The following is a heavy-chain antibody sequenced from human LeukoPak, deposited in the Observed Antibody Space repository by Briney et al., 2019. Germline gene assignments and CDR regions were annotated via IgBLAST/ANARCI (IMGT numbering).Heavy chain of an antibody. Sequence: GGSLRLSCAASGFTFDDYAMSWVRQAPGKGLEWVSGINWNGGSTGYADSVKGRFTISRDNAKNSLYLQMNSLRAEDTAVYYCARGRGCGVVIIYYMDVWGKGTTVTVSS. V-gene: IGHV3-20*04. J-gene: IGHJ6*03. CDR1: GFTFDDYA. D-gene: IGHD3-3*01. CDR3: ARGRGCGVVIIYYMDV. CDR2: INWNGGST.